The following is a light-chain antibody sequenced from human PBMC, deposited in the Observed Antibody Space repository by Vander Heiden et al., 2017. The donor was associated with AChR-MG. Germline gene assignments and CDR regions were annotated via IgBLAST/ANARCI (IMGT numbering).Light chain of an antibody. CDR3: SSYTSSSTVV. V-gene: IGLV2-14*01. J-gene: IGLJ2*01. CDR2: DVS. CDR1: SRDVGGYSD. Sequence: QSALTHTASVSGSPGQSITISCTGTSRDVGGYSDVSWYQQRPGRAPKVMSYDVSKRPSGVSNRFYGAKSGKTAALTISGLQAEDEADYYGSSYTSSSTVVFGGGTKLTVL.